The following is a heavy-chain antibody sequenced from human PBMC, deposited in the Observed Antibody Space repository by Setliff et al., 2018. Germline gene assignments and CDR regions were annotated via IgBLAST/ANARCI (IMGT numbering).Heavy chain of an antibody. CDR3: ARGKTFFGAFIRAFDI. CDR2: IYYSGNT. V-gene: IGHV4-59*01. Sequence: SETLSLTCAVYGGSFSDYYWSWIRQPPGKGLEWIGSIYYSGNTNYNPSLKSRVTISIDTSKNQFSLKLSSVTAADTAVYHCARGKTFFGAFIRAFDIWGQGRMVTVSS. J-gene: IGHJ3*02. CDR1: GGSFSDYY. D-gene: IGHD3-3*01.